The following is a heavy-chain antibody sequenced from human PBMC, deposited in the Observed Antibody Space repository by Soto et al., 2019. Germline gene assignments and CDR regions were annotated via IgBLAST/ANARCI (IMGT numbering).Heavy chain of an antibody. Sequence: ASVKVSCKASGYTFTSYDINCVRQATEQGVEWMGWMNPNSGNTGYAQKFQGRFTMTRNTSISTAYMELSRLRSEDTVVYYSAGRGPSNGTGRYYCYGIDVRGQGTTGTVSS. V-gene: IGHV1-8*01. CDR1: GYTFTSYD. D-gene: IGHD3-10*01. J-gene: IGHJ6*02. CDR3: AGRGPSNGTGRYYCYGIDV. CDR2: MNPNSGNT.